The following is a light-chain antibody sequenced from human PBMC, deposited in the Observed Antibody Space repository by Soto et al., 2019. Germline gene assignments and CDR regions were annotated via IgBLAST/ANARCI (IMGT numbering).Light chain of an antibody. CDR2: GAS. CDR1: QTVSSSY. J-gene: IGKJ1*01. CDR3: QQYGSSPRT. V-gene: IGKV3-20*01. Sequence: EIVLTQSPGTLPLSPGESATLSCRASQTVSSSYLAWYQQRPGQAPRLLIYGASNRATGIPDRFSGSGSGTDFTLTISRLEPEDFVLYYCQQYGSSPRTFGQGTKVDIK.